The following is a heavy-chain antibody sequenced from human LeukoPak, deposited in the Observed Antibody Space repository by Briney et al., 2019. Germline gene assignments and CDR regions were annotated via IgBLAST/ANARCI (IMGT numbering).Heavy chain of an antibody. D-gene: IGHD3-10*01. CDR3: ASDSLHGHGLTY. J-gene: IGHJ4*02. CDR1: GFTFNSYA. Sequence: GGSLRLSCAGSGFTFNSYAMHWVRQAPGKGLEWVAVMSYDGSHKYYADSVMGRFTISRDNSKNTVYLQMNGLRAEDTAVYYCASDSLHGHGLTYWGQGTLVTVSS. CDR2: MSYDGSHK. V-gene: IGHV3-30-3*01.